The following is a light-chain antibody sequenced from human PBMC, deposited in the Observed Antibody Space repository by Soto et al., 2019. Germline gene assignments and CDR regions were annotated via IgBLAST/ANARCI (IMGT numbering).Light chain of an antibody. Sequence: EIVLPQSPATMSLSPGESAPLSGRASQSVSSYLAWYQQKPGQAPRLLIYDASNRATGIPARFSGSGSGTDFTLTISSLEPEDFAVYYRQPRSNWVTVGQGTRLEIK. CDR3: QPRSNWVT. V-gene: IGKV3-11*01. J-gene: IGKJ5*01. CDR1: QSVSSY. CDR2: DAS.